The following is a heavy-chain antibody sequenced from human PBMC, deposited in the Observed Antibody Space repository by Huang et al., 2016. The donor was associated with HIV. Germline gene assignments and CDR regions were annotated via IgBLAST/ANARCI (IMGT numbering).Heavy chain of an antibody. V-gene: IGHV1-18*01. CDR2: CSGSREDT. CDR1: GYTFTSYG. D-gene: IGHD3-22*01. J-gene: IGHJ3*02. CDR3: ARDPKYHRIGYYRQRRGIDI. Sequence: QIQLMQSGPELKQPGASVKVSCKASGYTFTSYGVTWVRQAPGQGPEWMGWCSGSREDTKYAQKFQGRVTLTTDTTTNIAYMELRSLRADDTAKYYCARDPKYHRIGYYRQRRGIDIWGQGTMVIVSS.